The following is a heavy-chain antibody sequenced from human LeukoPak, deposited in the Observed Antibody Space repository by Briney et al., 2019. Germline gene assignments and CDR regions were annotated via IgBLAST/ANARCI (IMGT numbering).Heavy chain of an antibody. D-gene: IGHD3-16*02. J-gene: IGHJ4*02. V-gene: IGHV3-74*01. CDR2: INSDGSST. CDR3: ARGGDFKADYVWGSYRVSYWVDY. CDR1: GFTFSSYW. Sequence: GGSLRLSCAASGFTFSSYWMHWVRQAPGKGLVWVSRINSDGSSTSYADSAKGRFTISRDNAKNTLYLQMNSLRAEDTAVYYCARGGDFKADYVWGSYRVSYWVDYWGQGTLVTVSS.